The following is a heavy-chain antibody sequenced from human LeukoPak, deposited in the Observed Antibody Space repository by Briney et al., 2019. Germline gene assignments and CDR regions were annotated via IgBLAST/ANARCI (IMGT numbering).Heavy chain of an antibody. CDR1: GFTFNSHA. V-gene: IGHV3-23*01. CDR3: AKDREGDY. J-gene: IGHJ4*02. Sequence: GGSLRLSCAVSGFTFNSHAMCWVRQAPGKGLEWVSAISGSGGSTYYADSVKGRFTISRDNSKNTLYLQMNSLRAEDTAVYYCAKDREGDYWGQGTLVTVSS. CDR2: ISGSGGST.